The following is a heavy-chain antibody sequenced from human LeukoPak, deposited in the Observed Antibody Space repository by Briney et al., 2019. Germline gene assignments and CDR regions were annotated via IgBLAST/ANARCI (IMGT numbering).Heavy chain of an antibody. D-gene: IGHD3-3*01. V-gene: IGHV4-39*07. J-gene: IGHJ5*02. CDR2: IYYSGST. Sequence: SETLSLTCTASGGSISSSSYYWGWIRQPPGKGLEWIGSIYYSGSTYYNPSLKSRVTISVDTSKNQFSLKLSSVTAADTAVYYCAGERITIFGVVIPGHHWGQGTPVTVSS. CDR3: AGERITIFGVVIPGHH. CDR1: GGSISSSSYY.